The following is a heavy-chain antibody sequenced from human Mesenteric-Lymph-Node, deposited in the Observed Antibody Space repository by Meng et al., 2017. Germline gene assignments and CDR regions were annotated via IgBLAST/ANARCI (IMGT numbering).Heavy chain of an antibody. CDR2: MNPNSGNT. J-gene: IGHJ4*02. CDR1: GYSFTSYD. CDR3: ARGFELDY. V-gene: IGHV1-8*03. Sequence: VQCVPRGAEEKKPGASMTGSGNASGYSFTSYDINWVRQATGQGLEWMGWMNPNSGNTGYAQKFQGRVTITRNTSISTAYMELSSLRSEDTAVYYCARGFELDYWGQGTLVTVSS.